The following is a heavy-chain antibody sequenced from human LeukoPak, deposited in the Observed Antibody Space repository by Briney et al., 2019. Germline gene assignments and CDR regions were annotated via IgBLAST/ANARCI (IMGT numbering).Heavy chain of an antibody. CDR3: ARASIISYSSPPSGYFDY. Sequence: SETLSLTCTVSGGSISSSSYYWGWTRQPPGKGLEWIGSIYYSGSTYYNPSLKSRVTISVDTSKNQFSLKLSSVTAADTAVYYCARASIISYSSPPSGYFDYWGQGTLVTVSS. CDR2: IYYSGST. V-gene: IGHV4-39*07. J-gene: IGHJ4*02. CDR1: GGSISSSSYY. D-gene: IGHD6-13*01.